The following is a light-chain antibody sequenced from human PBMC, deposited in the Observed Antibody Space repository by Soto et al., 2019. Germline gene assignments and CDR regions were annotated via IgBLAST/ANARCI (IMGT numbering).Light chain of an antibody. CDR2: GAS. CDR3: QQHSHWPPWT. J-gene: IGKJ1*01. Sequence: EIVMTQSPATLSVSPGDRATLSCRASQSVTSNLAWYQQKPGQAPRLLIYGASTRATDIPARFSGSGSGTEFTLTISGLQSEDFAVYYCQQHSHWPPWTFGQGTKVDIK. CDR1: QSVTSN. V-gene: IGKV3D-15*01.